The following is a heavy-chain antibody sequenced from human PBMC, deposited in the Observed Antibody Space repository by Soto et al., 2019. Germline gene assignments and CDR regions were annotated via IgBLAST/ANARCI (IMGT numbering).Heavy chain of an antibody. CDR1: GGSISSSTYY. Sequence: QLQLQESGPGLVKPSETLSLTCTVSGGSISSSTYYWGWIRQPPGKGLEWIGSIYYSGSTYYNPSLKSRVTISVDTSKNQFSLKLSSVTAAHTAVYYCANSDGDYVSYWGQGTLVTVSS. D-gene: IGHD4-17*01. J-gene: IGHJ4*02. CDR2: IYYSGST. V-gene: IGHV4-39*01. CDR3: ANSDGDYVSY.